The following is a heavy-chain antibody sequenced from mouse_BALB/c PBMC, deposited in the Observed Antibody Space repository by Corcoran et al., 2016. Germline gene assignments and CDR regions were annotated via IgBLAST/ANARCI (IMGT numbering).Heavy chain of an antibody. CDR3: FNSWFAY. J-gene: IGHJ3*01. D-gene: IGHD1-3*01. V-gene: IGHV1S136*01. CDR2: IYPYNGDT. CDR1: GYTFTSYV. Sequence: EVQLQQSGPELVKPGASVKMSCKASGYTFTSYVMHWVKQKPGQGLEWIGYIYPYNGDTKYNEKFKGKATLTSDKSSSTAYMELSSLTSEDSAVYYCFNSWFAYWGQGTLVTVSA.